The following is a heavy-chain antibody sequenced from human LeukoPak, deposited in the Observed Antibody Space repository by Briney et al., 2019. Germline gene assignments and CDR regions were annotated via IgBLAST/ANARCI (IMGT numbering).Heavy chain of an antibody. J-gene: IGHJ4*02. D-gene: IGHD1-14*01. CDR3: ARSPRGGTKTYFDY. CDR1: GGPISNYY. Sequence: PSETLSLTCTVSGGPISNYYWSWIRQPPGKGLEWIGYVYYSGSTNYNPSLKSRVTISVDTSKNQFSLRLSSVIAADTAVYYCARSPRGGTKTYFDYWGQGTLVTVSP. V-gene: IGHV4-59*01. CDR2: VYYSGST.